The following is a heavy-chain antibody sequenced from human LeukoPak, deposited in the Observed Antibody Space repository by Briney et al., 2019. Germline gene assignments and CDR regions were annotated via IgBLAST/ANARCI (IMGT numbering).Heavy chain of an antibody. CDR3: ARDQWLAYYYHGMDV. CDR1: GFTISSYW. CDR2: IKQDGSEK. V-gene: IGHV3-7*01. D-gene: IGHD6-19*01. Sequence: GGSLRLSCAASGFTISSYWMTWVRQAPGKGLEWVANIKQDGSEKNYVDSVKGRFTISRDNAKNSLYLQMSSLRAEDTAIYYCARDQWLAYYYHGMDVWGQGTTVTVSS. J-gene: IGHJ6*02.